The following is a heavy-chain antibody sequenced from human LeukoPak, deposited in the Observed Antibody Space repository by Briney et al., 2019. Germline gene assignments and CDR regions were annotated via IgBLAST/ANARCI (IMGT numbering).Heavy chain of an antibody. Sequence: SETLSLTCAVSGGSISSGGYSWSWIRQPPGKGLEWIGYIYHSGSTYYNPSLKSRVTISVDRSKNQFSLKLSSVTAADTAVYYCARDSVSGDAFDIWGQGTMVTVS. V-gene: IGHV4-30-2*01. J-gene: IGHJ3*02. CDR2: IYHSGST. CDR1: GGSISSGGYS. CDR3: ARDSVSGDAFDI. D-gene: IGHD3-10*01.